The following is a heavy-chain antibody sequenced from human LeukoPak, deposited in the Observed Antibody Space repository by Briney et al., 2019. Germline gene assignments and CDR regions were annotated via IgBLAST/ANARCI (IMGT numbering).Heavy chain of an antibody. D-gene: IGHD1-20*01. Sequence: SVKVSCKSSGGSFTSYGINWVRQVPGRGLEWMGAIIPILGTADYAQKFQGRVTITADGSTTTGYMDLSRLTSEDTAVYYCARRALSLGGTPGNWFESWGQGTLVTVSS. V-gene: IGHV1-69*13. J-gene: IGHJ5*01. CDR3: ARRALSLGGTPGNWFES. CDR1: GGSFTSYG. CDR2: IIPILGTA.